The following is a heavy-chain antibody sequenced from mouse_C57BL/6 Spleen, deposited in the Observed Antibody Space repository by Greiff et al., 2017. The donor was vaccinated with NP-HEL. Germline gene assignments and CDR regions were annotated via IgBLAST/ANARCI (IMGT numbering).Heavy chain of an antibody. D-gene: IGHD1-1*01. J-gene: IGHJ2*01. CDR1: GYSFTDYN. CDR3: ARQGEGFTTVVATPFDY. V-gene: IGHV1-39*01. CDR2: INPNYGTT. Sequence: EVQLKQSGPELVKPGASVKISCKASGYSFTDYNMNWVKQSNGKSLEWIGVINPNYGTTSYNQKFKGKATLTVDQSSSTAYMQLNSLTSEDSAVYYCARQGEGFTTVVATPFDYWGQGTTLTVSS.